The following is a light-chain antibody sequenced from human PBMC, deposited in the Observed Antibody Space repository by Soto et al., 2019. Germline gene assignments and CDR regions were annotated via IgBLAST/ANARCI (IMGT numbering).Light chain of an antibody. CDR1: QSVGSY. Sequence: EIVLTQSPANLSLSPGERATLSCRASQSVGSYLAWYQQKPGQAPRLLIYDASNRATGIPARFSGSGSGTDFTLTISSLESEDFAVYCCQQRSNWPPITFGQGTRLEIK. CDR3: QQRSNWPPIT. CDR2: DAS. J-gene: IGKJ5*01. V-gene: IGKV3-11*01.